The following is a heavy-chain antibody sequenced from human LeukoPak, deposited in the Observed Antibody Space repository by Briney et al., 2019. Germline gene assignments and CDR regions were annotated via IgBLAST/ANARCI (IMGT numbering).Heavy chain of an antibody. CDR2: ISGSGGST. D-gene: IGHD3-10*01. V-gene: IGHV3-23*01. J-gene: IGHJ4*02. CDR1: GFTFSSYA. Sequence: GGSLRLSCAASGFTFSSYAMSWVRQAPGKGLEWVSAISGSGGSTYYADSVKGRFTISRDNSKNTLYLQMNSLRAEDTAVYYCARGTMVRGVAPAFDYWGQGTLVTVSS. CDR3: ARGTMVRGVAPAFDY.